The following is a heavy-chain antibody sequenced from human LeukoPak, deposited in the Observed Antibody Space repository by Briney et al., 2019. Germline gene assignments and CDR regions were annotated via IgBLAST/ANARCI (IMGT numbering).Heavy chain of an antibody. D-gene: IGHD3-22*01. CDR1: GFTFSDYY. J-gene: IGHJ4*02. CDR2: IGDGGRTI. CDR3: ARARLRDYDHSGYYDK. V-gene: IGHV3-11*04. Sequence: GGSLRLSCAASGFTFSDYYMSWIRQAPGKGLEWVADIGDGGRTIYHADSVKGRFTISRDNAKNAVYLQMNNLSAEATATSYCARARLRDYDHSGYYDKWGQGTLVTVSS.